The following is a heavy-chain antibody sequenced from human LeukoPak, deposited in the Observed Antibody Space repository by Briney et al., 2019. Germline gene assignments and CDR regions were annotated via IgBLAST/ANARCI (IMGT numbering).Heavy chain of an antibody. D-gene: IGHD6-13*01. Sequence: SETLSLTCTVSGGSISGSTYYWGWIRQPPGKGLEWIGSVYYSGTAYYNPSLKSRVTISLDTSKNQFSLNLSSVTAADTAVYYCAGFIAAAGYGMDVWGQGTTVTVSS. CDR2: VYYSGTA. V-gene: IGHV4-39*07. J-gene: IGHJ6*02. CDR1: GGSISGSTYY. CDR3: AGFIAAAGYGMDV.